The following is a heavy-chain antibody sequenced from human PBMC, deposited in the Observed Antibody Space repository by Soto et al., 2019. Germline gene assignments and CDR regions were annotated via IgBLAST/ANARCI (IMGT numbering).Heavy chain of an antibody. D-gene: IGHD2-15*01. J-gene: IGHJ6*02. V-gene: IGHV1-69*13. Sequence: SVKVSCKASGYTFTSYYMHWVRQAPGQGLEWMGGIIPIFGTANYAQKFQGRVTITADESTSTAYMELSSLRSEDTAVYYCARSRVVVAATEGYYYYYGMDVKGQSTTVTVSS. CDR3: ARSRVVVAATEGYYYYYGMDV. CDR2: IIPIFGTA. CDR1: GYTFTSYY.